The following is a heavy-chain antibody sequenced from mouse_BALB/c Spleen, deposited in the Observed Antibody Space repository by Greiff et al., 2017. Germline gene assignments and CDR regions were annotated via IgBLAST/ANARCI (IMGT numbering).Heavy chain of an antibody. Sequence: VQLQQSGAELVKPGASVKLSCKASGYTFTSYYMYWVKQRPGQGLEWIGEINPSNGGTNFNEKFKSKATLTVDKSSSTAYMQLSSLTSEDSAVYYCTRRAVYYDYDDYAMDYWGQGTSVTVSS. CDR1: GYTFTSYY. J-gene: IGHJ4*01. V-gene: IGHV1S81*02. CDR2: INPSNGGT. CDR3: TRRAVYYDYDDYAMDY. D-gene: IGHD2-4*01.